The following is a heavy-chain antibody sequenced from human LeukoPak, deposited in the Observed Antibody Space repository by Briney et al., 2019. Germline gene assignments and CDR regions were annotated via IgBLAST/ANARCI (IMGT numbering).Heavy chain of an antibody. V-gene: IGHV3-30*04. J-gene: IGHJ4*02. CDR1: GFTFSSYA. D-gene: IGHD6-13*01. Sequence: GGSLRLSCAASGFTFSSYAMHWVRQAPGKGLEWVAVISYDGSNKYYADSVKGRFTISRDNSKNTLYLQLNSLRAENTAVYYRARDWFVRIGDVYSSSGFDYWGQGTLVTVSS. CDR2: ISYDGSNK. CDR3: ARDWFVRIGDVYSSSGFDY.